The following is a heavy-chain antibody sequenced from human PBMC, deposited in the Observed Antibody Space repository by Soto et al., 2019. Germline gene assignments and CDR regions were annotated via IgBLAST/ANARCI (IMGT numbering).Heavy chain of an antibody. CDR2: ISGDGGST. D-gene: IGHD1-26*01. CDR3: ATPASSGGYPYSNDF. Sequence: GGSLRLSCATSGFIFTSYAMNWVRQAPGKGLDWVSAISGDGGSTYYADSVKGRFTISRDNSKNTLYLQMNSLRADDTAVYFCATPASSGGYPYSNDFWGQGTLVTVSS. CDR1: GFIFTSYA. J-gene: IGHJ4*02. V-gene: IGHV3-23*01.